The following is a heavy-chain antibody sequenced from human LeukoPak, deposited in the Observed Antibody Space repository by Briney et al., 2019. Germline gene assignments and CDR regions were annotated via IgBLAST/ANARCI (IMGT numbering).Heavy chain of an antibody. CDR1: GYSFSSYW. CDR3: ARHRKDIGFDS. D-gene: IGHD2-15*01. J-gene: IGHJ4*02. V-gene: IGHV5-51*01. CDR2: IYPDDSDT. Sequence: TGGSLRRSCKGSGYSFSSYWIGWVRQMPGKGLEWMGIIYPDDSDTRYSPSFQGQVTISADKSISTAYLQWSSLKASDTAMYYCARHRKDIGFDSWGQGTLVTVSS.